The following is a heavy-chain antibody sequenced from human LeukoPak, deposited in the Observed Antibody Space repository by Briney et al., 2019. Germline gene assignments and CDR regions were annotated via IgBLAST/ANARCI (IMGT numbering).Heavy chain of an antibody. Sequence: SETLSLTCTVSGYSISSGYYWGWIRQPPGKGLEWIGSIYTSGSTNYNPSLKSRVTMSVDTSKNQFSLKLSSVTAADTAVYYCARGPMSRGVAFDYWGQGTLVTVSS. D-gene: IGHD3-10*02. CDR3: ARGPMSRGVAFDY. CDR2: IYTSGST. CDR1: GYSISSGYY. V-gene: IGHV4-38-2*02. J-gene: IGHJ4*02.